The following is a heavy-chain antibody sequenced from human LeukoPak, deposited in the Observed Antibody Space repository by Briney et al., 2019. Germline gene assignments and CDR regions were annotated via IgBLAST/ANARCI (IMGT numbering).Heavy chain of an antibody. CDR1: GGSISSYY. D-gene: IGHD6-6*01. J-gene: IGHJ5*02. Sequence: SETLSLTCTVSGGSISSYYWSWIRQPPGKGLEWIGYIYYSGSTNYNPSLKSRVTISVDTSKNQFSLKLNSVTAADTAVYYCARGLGPSAMFDPWGQGTLVTVSS. V-gene: IGHV4-59*01. CDR3: ARGLGPSAMFDP. CDR2: IYYSGST.